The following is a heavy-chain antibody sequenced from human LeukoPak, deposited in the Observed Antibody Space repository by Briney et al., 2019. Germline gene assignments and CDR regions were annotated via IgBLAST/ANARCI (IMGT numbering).Heavy chain of an antibody. CDR2: IYTSGST. J-gene: IGHJ5*02. Sequence: PSETLSLTCAVYGGSFSGYYWSWIRQPAGKGLEWIGRIYTSGSTNYNPSLKSRVTISVDTSKNQFSLKLSSVTAADTAVYYCARERDFWSGYYTNWFDPWGQGTLVTVSS. V-gene: IGHV4-4*07. CDR1: GGSFSGYY. CDR3: ARERDFWSGYYTNWFDP. D-gene: IGHD3-3*01.